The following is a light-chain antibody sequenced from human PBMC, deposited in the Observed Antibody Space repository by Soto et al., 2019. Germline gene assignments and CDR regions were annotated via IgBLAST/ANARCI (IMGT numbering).Light chain of an antibody. V-gene: IGKV1-39*01. Sequence: DIQMTQAPSSLSASVGDRVTITCRASRSISSYLNWYQQKPGKAPKLLLYAASSLQSGVPSRFSDSGSGTDFSLTISGQQPEDFATYYCQQSYSTPRTFGQGTKVEIK. CDR3: QQSYSTPRT. J-gene: IGKJ1*01. CDR1: RSISSY. CDR2: AAS.